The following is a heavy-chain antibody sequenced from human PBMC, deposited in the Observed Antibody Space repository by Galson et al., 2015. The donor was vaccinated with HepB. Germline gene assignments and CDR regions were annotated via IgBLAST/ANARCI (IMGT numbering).Heavy chain of an antibody. CDR3: ARTSYEEYYFDY. J-gene: IGHJ4*02. V-gene: IGHV1-2*02. CDR2: INPNSGGT. D-gene: IGHD3-22*01. Sequence: SVKVSCKASGYTFTGYYIHWVRQAPGQGLEWMGWINPNSGGTIYAQKFQGRVTMTRDTSISTAYMELSRLRSDDTAVYYCARTSYEEYYFDYWGQGTLVTVSS. CDR1: GYTFTGYY.